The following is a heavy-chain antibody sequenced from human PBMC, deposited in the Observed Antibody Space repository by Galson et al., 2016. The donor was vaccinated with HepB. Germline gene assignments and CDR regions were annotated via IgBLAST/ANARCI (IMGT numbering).Heavy chain of an antibody. V-gene: IGHV3-74*01. J-gene: IGHJ6*02. CDR2: INGDGGST. D-gene: IGHD1-1*01. CDR3: ARGTVDKPGMDV. CDR1: GFTFSRSW. Sequence: SLRLSCAASGFTFSRSWMNWVRQAPGKGLVWVSRINGDGGSTSYADSVKGRFTISRDNAKNTLYLQMNSLRAEDTAVYYCARGTVDKPGMDVWGQGTTVTVSS.